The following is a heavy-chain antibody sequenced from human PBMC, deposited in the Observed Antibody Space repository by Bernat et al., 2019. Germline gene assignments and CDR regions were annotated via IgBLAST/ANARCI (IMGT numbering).Heavy chain of an antibody. CDR1: GFTFSSYG. CDR2: IWYDGSNK. V-gene: IGHV3-33*01. CDR3: ARGGKAWELLLFGY. D-gene: IGHD1-26*01. J-gene: IGHJ4*02. Sequence: QVQLVESGGGVVQPGRSLRLSCAASGFTFSSYGMHWVRQAPGKGLEWVAVIWYDGSNKYYADSVKGRFTISRDNSKNTLYLQMNSLRAEDTAVYYYARGGKAWELLLFGYWGQGTLVTVSS.